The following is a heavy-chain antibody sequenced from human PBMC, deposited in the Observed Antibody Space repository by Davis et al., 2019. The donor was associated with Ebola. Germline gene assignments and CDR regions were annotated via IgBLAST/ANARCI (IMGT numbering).Heavy chain of an antibody. Sequence: MPSETLSLTCTVSGGSISSYYWSRIRQPPGKGLEWIGYIYYSGSTNYNPSLKSRVTISVDTSKNQFSLKLSSVTAADTAVYYCARGGYCSSTSCYGYYYYGMDVWGQGTTVTVSS. D-gene: IGHD2-2*01. V-gene: IGHV4-59*12. J-gene: IGHJ6*02. CDR2: IYYSGST. CDR1: GGSISSYY. CDR3: ARGGYCSSTSCYGYYYYGMDV.